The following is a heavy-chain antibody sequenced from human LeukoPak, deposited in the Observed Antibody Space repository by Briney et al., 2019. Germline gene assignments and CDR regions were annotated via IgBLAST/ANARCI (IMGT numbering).Heavy chain of an antibody. J-gene: IGHJ3*02. D-gene: IGHD2-15*01. V-gene: IGHV3-21*01. CDR3: ARDQFGYCSGGSCYSAAFDI. Sequence: PGGSLRLSCAASGFTFSSYSMNWVRQAPGKGLEWVSSISSSSSYIYYADSVKGRFTISRDNAKNSLYLQMNSLRAEDTAVYYCARDQFGYCSGGSCYSAAFDIWGQGTMVTVSS. CDR1: GFTFSSYS. CDR2: ISSSSSYI.